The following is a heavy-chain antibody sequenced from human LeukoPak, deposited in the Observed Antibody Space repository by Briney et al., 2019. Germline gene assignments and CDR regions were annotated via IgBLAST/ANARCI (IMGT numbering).Heavy chain of an antibody. Sequence: PGGSLRLSCAASGFTFSSYWMSWVRQAPGKGLEWVANIKQDGSEKYYVDSVKGRFTISRDNAKNSLCLQMNSLRAEDTAVYYCAREEEWLVSYFDYWGQGTLVTVSS. CDR1: GFTFSSYW. D-gene: IGHD6-19*01. CDR2: IKQDGSEK. V-gene: IGHV3-7*01. CDR3: AREEEWLVSYFDY. J-gene: IGHJ4*02.